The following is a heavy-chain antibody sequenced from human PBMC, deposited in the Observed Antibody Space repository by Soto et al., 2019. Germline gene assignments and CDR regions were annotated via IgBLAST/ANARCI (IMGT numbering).Heavy chain of an antibody. Sequence: QAGGSLRLSCVASGFIFSSYGMHWVRQAPGKGLEWVAVIWHDASNQYYADSVKGRFAISRDNTRDTMYLQMNSLRAEDTAVYYCARDPIGPGIFDYWGQGALVTVSS. CDR1: GFIFSSYG. CDR3: ARDPIGPGIFDY. D-gene: IGHD1-26*01. J-gene: IGHJ4*02. CDR2: IWHDASNQ. V-gene: IGHV3-33*01.